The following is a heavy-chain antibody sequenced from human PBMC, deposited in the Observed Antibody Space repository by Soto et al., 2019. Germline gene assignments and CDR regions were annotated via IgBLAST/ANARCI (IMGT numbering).Heavy chain of an antibody. CDR3: ARDKITGLFDY. V-gene: IGHV4-34*01. J-gene: IGHJ4*02. D-gene: IGHD1-1*01. Sequence: PSETLSLTCAVSGGSISSGGYSWTWIRQPPGTGLEWIGEINHSGSTNYNPSLKSRVTISVDTSKNQFSLKLTSVTAADTAVYYCARDKITGLFDYWGQGTLVNVS. CDR1: GGSISSGGYS. CDR2: INHSGST.